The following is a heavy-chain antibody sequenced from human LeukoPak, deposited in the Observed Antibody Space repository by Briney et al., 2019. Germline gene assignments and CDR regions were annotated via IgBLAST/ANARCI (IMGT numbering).Heavy chain of an antibody. CDR3: TRDQRQISFDY. V-gene: IGHV7-4-1*02. CDR1: GYTFTTYS. J-gene: IGHJ4*02. D-gene: IGHD3-3*01. Sequence: ASVKVSCKASGYTFTTYSMNWVRQAPGRGLEWMGWIDTNTGNPTYAQGFTGRFVFSLDTSVSTAYLQISSLEAEDTAFYYCTRDQRQISFDYWGQGTLVTVSS. CDR2: IDTNTGNP.